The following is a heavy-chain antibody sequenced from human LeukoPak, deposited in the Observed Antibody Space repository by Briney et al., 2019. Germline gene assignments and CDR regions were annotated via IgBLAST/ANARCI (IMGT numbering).Heavy chain of an antibody. J-gene: IGHJ3*02. D-gene: IGHD3-10*01. CDR3: ARDPQYYYGSGRNPNAFDI. V-gene: IGHV3-48*01. CDR1: GFTFSSYS. CDR2: ISSSSSTI. Sequence: PGGSLRLSCAASGFTFSSYSMNWVRQAPGKGLEWVSYISSSSSTIYYADSVKGRFTISRDNAKNSLYLQMNSLRAEDTAVYYCARDPQYYYGSGRNPNAFDIRGQGTMVTVSS.